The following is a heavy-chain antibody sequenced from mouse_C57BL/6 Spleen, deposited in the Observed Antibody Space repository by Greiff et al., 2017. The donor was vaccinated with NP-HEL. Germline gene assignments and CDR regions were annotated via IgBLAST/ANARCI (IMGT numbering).Heavy chain of an antibody. CDR1: GYTFTSYW. CDR3: ARYDGYYVAMDY. Sequence: QVQLQQPGAELVMPGASVKLSCKASGYTFTSYWMHWVKQRPGQGLEWIGEIDPSASYTNYNQKFKGKSTLTVDKSSSTAYMQLSSLTSEDSAVYYCARYDGYYVAMDYWGQGTSVTVSS. CDR2: IDPSASYT. D-gene: IGHD2-3*01. V-gene: IGHV1-69*01. J-gene: IGHJ4*01.